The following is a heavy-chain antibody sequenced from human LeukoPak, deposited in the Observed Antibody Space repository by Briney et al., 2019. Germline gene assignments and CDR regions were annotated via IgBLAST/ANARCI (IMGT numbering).Heavy chain of an antibody. CDR3: ARTMVASSNSGFDY. CDR1: GYTFTGYY. J-gene: IGHJ4*02. V-gene: IGHV1-2*02. CDR2: INPNSGGT. D-gene: IGHD2-2*01. Sequence: ASVKVSCKASGYTFTGYYMHWVRQAPGQGLEWMGWINPNSGGTNYAQKFQGRVTMTRDTSISTAYMELSRLRSDDTAVYYCARTMVASSNSGFDYWGQGTLVTVSS.